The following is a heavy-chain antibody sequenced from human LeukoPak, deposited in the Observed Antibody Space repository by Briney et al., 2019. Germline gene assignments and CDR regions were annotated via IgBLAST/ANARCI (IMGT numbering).Heavy chain of an antibody. Sequence: PGGSLRLSCAASGFTSTNAWMSWVRQAPGKGLEWVGRIKSKTDGGTIDYAAPVKGRFTFSRDDSKNTLYLQMNSLKTEDTAVSDCTTLRYGGNVYWGQGTLVTVSS. CDR3: TTLRYGGNVY. CDR2: IKSKTDGGTI. J-gene: IGHJ4*02. D-gene: IGHD4-23*01. V-gene: IGHV3-15*01. CDR1: GFTSTNAW.